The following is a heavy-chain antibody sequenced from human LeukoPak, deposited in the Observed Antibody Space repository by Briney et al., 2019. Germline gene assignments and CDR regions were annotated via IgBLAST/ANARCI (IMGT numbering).Heavy chain of an antibody. CDR3: ASAHYDILTEYYRPFDF. V-gene: IGHV4-59*01. CDR1: GGSISTYY. J-gene: IGHJ4*02. D-gene: IGHD3-9*01. Sequence: ASETLSLTCSVSGGSISTYYWRWIRQSPGKGLEWVGYIYYSGSTNYYASLMSRRFISVDTSKNQFSLQLSSVTAADTAVYYCASAHYDILTEYYRPFDFWGQGTLVTVSS. CDR2: IYYSGST.